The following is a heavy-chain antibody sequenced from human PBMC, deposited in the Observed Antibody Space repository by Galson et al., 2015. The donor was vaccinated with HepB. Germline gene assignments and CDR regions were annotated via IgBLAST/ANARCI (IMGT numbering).Heavy chain of an antibody. V-gene: IGHV1-46*01. J-gene: IGHJ4*02. CDR1: GYTFTSYY. CDR2: INPSGGST. D-gene: IGHD3-10*01. Sequence: SVKVSCKASGYTFTSYYMHWVRQAPGQGLEWMGIINPSGGSTSYAQKFQGRVTMTRDTSTSTVYMELSSLRSEDTAVYYCARLASGFSGLILYYFDYWGQGTLVTVSS. CDR3: ARLASGFSGLILYYFDY.